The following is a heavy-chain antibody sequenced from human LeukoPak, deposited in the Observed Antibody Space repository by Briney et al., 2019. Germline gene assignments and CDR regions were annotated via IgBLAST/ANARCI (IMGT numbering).Heavy chain of an antibody. V-gene: IGHV4-59*11. CDR3: TTIKRGDIFGYFDF. D-gene: IGHD5-18*01. CDR2: VFDSGRT. CDR1: GVSMTTHH. J-gene: IGHJ4*02. Sequence: SETLSLTCTVSGVSMTTHHWNWIRQTPGKGLEWIGYVFDSGRTKVNPSLTSRVTLSTDTSKNQLSLRLSSVTAADTAVYYCTTIKRGDIFGYFDFWGQGILVTVSS.